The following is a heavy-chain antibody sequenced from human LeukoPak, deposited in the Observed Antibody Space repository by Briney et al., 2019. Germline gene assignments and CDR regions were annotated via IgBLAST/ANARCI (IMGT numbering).Heavy chain of an antibody. D-gene: IGHD2-2*01. Sequence: GGSLRLSCAASALAFSDYWMSWVRQPPGKGREWVANIKPDGGHQNYVDSVKGRFTISRENAKHSLYLQMNSLRAGDTAVYYCARAAASGGYCSSTSCYPYYYYMDVGGKGTTVSVSS. CDR2: IKPDGGHQ. J-gene: IGHJ6*03. V-gene: IGHV3-7*01. CDR3: ARAAASGGYCSSTSCYPYYYYMDV. CDR1: ALAFSDYW.